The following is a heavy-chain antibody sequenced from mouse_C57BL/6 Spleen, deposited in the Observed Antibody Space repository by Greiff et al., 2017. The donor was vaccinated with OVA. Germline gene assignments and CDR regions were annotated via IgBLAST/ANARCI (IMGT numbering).Heavy chain of an antibody. D-gene: IGHD5-5*01. V-gene: IGHV1-22*01. Sequence: EVQLQQSGPELVKPGASVKMSCKASGYTFTDYNMHWVKQSHGKSLEWIGYINPNNGGTSYNQKFKGKATLTVNKSSSTAYMELRSLTSEDSAVYYCARDYPTWDYFDYWGQGTTLTVSS. CDR1: GYTFTDYN. CDR2: INPNNGGT. J-gene: IGHJ2*01. CDR3: ARDYPTWDYFDY.